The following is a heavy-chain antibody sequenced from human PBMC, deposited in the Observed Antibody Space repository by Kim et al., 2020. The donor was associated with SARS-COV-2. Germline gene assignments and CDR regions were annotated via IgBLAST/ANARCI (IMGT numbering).Heavy chain of an antibody. J-gene: IGHJ6*02. Sequence: GGSLRLSCAASGFTFSSYSMNWVRQAPGKGLEWVSYISSSSSTIYYADSVKGRFTISRDNAKNSLYLQMNSLRDEDTAVYYCARAFYGDYEYDYYYGMDVWGQGTTVTVSS. D-gene: IGHD4-17*01. V-gene: IGHV3-48*02. CDR3: ARAFYGDYEYDYYYGMDV. CDR1: GFTFSSYS. CDR2: ISSSSSTI.